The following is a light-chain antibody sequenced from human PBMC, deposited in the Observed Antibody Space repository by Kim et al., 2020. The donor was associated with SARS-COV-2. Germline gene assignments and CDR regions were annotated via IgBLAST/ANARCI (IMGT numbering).Light chain of an antibody. Sequence: GKTVTISCARSRGNIATNYVQWYQQRPGSAPTTVIFEDYRRPSGVPDRLSGSVDSSSSSASLTISGLRPEDEADYYCQSFDSNTVVFGGGTQLTVL. V-gene: IGLV6-57*03. CDR2: EDY. J-gene: IGLJ2*01. CDR3: QSFDSNTVV. CDR1: RGNIATNY.